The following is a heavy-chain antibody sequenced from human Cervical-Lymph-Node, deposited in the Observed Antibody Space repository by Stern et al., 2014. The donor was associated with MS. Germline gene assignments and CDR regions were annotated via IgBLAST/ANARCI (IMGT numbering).Heavy chain of an antibody. V-gene: IGHV1-69*01. CDR2: ITPIFGET. Sequence: HVQLVESWAEVKKPGSSVKVSCKASGGTFSTLTISWLRQAPGKGLEWMGGITPIFGETKYAQRFQGRVTITADESTSTAYMDLSSLISEDTAFYYCAAGGSAVFDPWGQGTLVTVSS. D-gene: IGHD6-19*01. CDR3: AAGGSAVFDP. CDR1: GGTFSTLT. J-gene: IGHJ5*02.